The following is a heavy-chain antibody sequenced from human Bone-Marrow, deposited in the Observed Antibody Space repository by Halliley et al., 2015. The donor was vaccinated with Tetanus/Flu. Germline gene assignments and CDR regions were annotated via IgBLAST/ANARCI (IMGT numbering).Heavy chain of an antibody. J-gene: IGHJ4*02. Sequence: LEYLGIISPGGSDTRYSPPFQGQVPIPADKSISTAYLQWSSLKASDTAMYYCARASGGYYFDFWGQGTLVTVSS. CDR3: ARASGGYYFDF. V-gene: IGHV5-51*01. CDR2: ISPGGSDT. D-gene: IGHD3-22*01.